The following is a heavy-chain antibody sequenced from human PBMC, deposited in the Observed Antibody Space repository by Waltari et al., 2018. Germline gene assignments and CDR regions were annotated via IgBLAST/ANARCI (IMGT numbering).Heavy chain of an antibody. Sequence: QVQLVQSGAEVKKPGSSVKVSCKASGGTFSSYAISWVLQAPGQGLGWMGGIIPIFGTANYAQKFQGRVTITADESTSTAYMELSSLRSEDTAVYYCARAAAARPPDYFDYWGQGTLVTVSS. J-gene: IGHJ4*02. CDR2: IIPIFGTA. CDR1: GGTFSSYA. V-gene: IGHV1-69*12. CDR3: ARAAAARPPDYFDY. D-gene: IGHD6-6*01.